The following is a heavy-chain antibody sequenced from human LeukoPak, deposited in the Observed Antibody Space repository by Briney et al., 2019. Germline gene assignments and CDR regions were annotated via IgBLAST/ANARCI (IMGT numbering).Heavy chain of an antibody. V-gene: IGHV3-7*02. Sequence: GGSLRLSCAVSGFTFSSHWMSWVRQAPGKGLEWVANIKKDGSDKYYVDSVKGRFTISRDNAKNSLYLQMNSLRAEDTAVYYCARRPLITMVRGAKRTHGGYFDFWGQGTLVPVSS. D-gene: IGHD3-10*01. CDR3: ARRPLITMVRGAKRTHGGYFDF. CDR2: IKKDGSDK. CDR1: GFTFSSHW. J-gene: IGHJ4*02.